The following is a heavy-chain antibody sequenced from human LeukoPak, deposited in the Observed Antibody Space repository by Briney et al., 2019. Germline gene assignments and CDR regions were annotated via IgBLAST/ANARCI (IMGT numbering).Heavy chain of an antibody. CDR2: FSVSDQTT. Sequence: GGSLRLSCAASGFTFSSYAMSWVRQAPGKGLEWVSGFSVSDQTTYYADSVKGRFTISRDNAKNSLFLQMNSLRAEDTAVYYCARVLRYCSGGNCYSGGLGYMDVWGKGTTVTISS. CDR3: ARVLRYCSGGNCYSGGLGYMDV. CDR1: GFTFSSYA. J-gene: IGHJ6*03. V-gene: IGHV3-23*01. D-gene: IGHD2-15*01.